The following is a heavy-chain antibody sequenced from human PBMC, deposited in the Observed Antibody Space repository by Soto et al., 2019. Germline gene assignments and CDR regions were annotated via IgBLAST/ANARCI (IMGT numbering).Heavy chain of an antibody. CDR1: GGSLSGYY. CDR3: ASREYCSGGSWYSESLGY. CDR2: INHSGST. V-gene: IGHV4-34*01. D-gene: IGHD2-15*01. J-gene: IGHJ4*02. Sequence: SETLSLTCAVYGGSLSGYYWRWVRQPPGKGLEWIGEINHSGSTNYNPSLKSRVTISVDTSKHQFSPKVSTVIAAGQDVYYCASREYCSGGSWYSESLGYWGQGTLVTVSS.